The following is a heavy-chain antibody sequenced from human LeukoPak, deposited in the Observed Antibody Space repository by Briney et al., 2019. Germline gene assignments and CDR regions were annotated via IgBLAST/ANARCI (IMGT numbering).Heavy chain of an antibody. D-gene: IGHD2-8*01. CDR3: ARVSPSYDYYYYYMDV. V-gene: IGHV4-39*07. CDR2: IPYSGNT. Sequence: SETLSLTCTVPGDSISSSSYYWGWIRQPPGKGLEWIGSIPYSGNTYYNPSVKSRVTLSIDTSKNQFSLKLSSVTAADTAVYYCARVSPSYDYYYYYMDVWGKGTTVTISS. J-gene: IGHJ6*03. CDR1: GDSISSSSYY.